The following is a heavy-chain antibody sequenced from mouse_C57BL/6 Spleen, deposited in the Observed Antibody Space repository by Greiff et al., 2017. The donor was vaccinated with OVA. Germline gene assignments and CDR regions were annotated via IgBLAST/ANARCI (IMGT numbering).Heavy chain of an antibody. D-gene: IGHD2-4*01. J-gene: IGHJ4*01. Sequence: QVHVKQSGPELVKPGASVKLSCKASGYTFTSYDINWVKQRPGQGLEWIGWIYPRDGSTKYNEKFKGKATLTVDTSSSTAYMELHSLTFEDSAVYFCAGGLRRDYYAMDYWGQGTSVTVSS. CDR3: AGGLRRDYYAMDY. CDR1: GYTFTSYD. CDR2: IYPRDGST. V-gene: IGHV1-85*01.